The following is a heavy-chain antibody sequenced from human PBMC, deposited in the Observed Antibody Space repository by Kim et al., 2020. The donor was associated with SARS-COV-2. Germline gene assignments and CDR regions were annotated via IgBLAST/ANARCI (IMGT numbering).Heavy chain of an antibody. CDR1: GFTFGDYA. J-gene: IGHJ4*02. CDR2: IRSKAYGGTT. V-gene: IGHV3-49*03. CDR3: TRAGYDFWSGYWAYFDY. Sequence: GGSLRLSCTASGFTFGDYAMSWFRQAPGKGLEWVGFIRSKAYGGTTEYAASVKGRFTISRDDSKSIAYLQMNSLKTEDTAVYYCTRAGYDFWSGYWAYFDYWGQGTLVTVSS. D-gene: IGHD3-3*01.